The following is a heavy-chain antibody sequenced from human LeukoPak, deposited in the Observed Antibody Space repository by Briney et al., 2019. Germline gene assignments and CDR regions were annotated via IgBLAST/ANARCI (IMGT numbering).Heavy chain of an antibody. CDR2: ISGSGGST. J-gene: IGHJ4*02. D-gene: IGHD3-3*01. V-gene: IGHV3-23*01. Sequence: PGGSLRLSCAASGFTFSSYAMSWVRQAPGKGLEWVSAISGSGGSTYYADSVKDRFTISRDNSKNTLYLQMNSLRAEDTAVYYCAKSHPPHYDFWSGYYPPLPDYWGQGTLVTVSS. CDR1: GFTFSSYA. CDR3: AKSHPPHYDFWSGYYPPLPDY.